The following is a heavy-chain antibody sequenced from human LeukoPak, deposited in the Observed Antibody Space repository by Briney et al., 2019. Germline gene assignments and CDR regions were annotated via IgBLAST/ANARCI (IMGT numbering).Heavy chain of an antibody. V-gene: IGHV3-23*01. J-gene: IGHJ4*02. Sequence: GGSLRLSCAASGFSFSKYAMSWVRQAPGKGLDWVSAIGGGGSTTYYADSVKGRFTTSRDNSKNTLYLQMNSLRAEDTAIYYCAKAGYCGDGNRLKFESWGQGTLVTVSS. CDR3: AKAGYCGDGNRLKFES. CDR1: GFSFSKYA. CDR2: IGGGGSTT. D-gene: IGHD2-15*01.